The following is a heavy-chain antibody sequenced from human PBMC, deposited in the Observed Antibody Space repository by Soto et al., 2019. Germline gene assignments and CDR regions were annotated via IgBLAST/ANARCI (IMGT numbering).Heavy chain of an antibody. V-gene: IGHV1-8*01. D-gene: IGHD1-1*01. CDR1: GYSFTGFD. CDR2: MNPDSGIT. Sequence: QVQLVQSGAEVKKPGASVKVSCKASGYSFTGFDLNWVRQATGQGLEWMGWMNPDSGITGYAQKFQGRFTMTRNTSISTVYMELRSLTSEDTAIYYCARGATGTTIWGQGTLVTVSS. CDR3: ARGATGTTI. J-gene: IGHJ4*02.